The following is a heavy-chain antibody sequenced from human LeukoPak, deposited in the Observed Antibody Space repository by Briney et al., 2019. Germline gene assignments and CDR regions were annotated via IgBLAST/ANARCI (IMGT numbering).Heavy chain of an antibody. CDR3: ARRGYCSGGSCYPPGAFDI. Sequence: SETLSLTCTVSGGSISSYYWSWIRQPPGKGLEWIGYIYYSGSTNYNPSLKSRVTISVDTSKNQFSLKLSSVTAADTAVYYCARRGYCSGGSCYPPGAFDIRGQGTMVTVSS. CDR2: IYYSGST. J-gene: IGHJ3*02. CDR1: GGSISSYY. D-gene: IGHD2-15*01. V-gene: IGHV4-59*08.